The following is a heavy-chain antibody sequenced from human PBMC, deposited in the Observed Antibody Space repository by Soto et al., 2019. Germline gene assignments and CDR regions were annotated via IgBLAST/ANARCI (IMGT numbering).Heavy chain of an antibody. CDR1: GGSFSGYY. V-gene: IGHV4-34*01. Sequence: SETLSLTCAVYGGSFSGYYWSWIRQPPGKGLEWIGEINHSGSTNYNPSLKSRVTISVDTSKNQFSLKLSSVTAADTAVYYCARKSTYYYGSGSYLQYYYYYMDVWGKGTTVTVSS. J-gene: IGHJ6*03. CDR3: ARKSTYYYGSGSYLQYYYYYMDV. CDR2: INHSGST. D-gene: IGHD3-10*01.